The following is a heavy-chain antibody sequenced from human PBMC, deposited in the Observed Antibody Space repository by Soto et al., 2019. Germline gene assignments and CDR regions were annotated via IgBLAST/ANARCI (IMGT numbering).Heavy chain of an antibody. CDR3: AKXALTYYYDSSGYYYFDY. Sequence: GGSLRLSCAASGFTFSGYAMSWVRQAPGKGLEWVSAISGSGGSTYYADSVKGRFTISRDNSKSTLYLQMNSLRAEDTAVYYCAKXALTYYYDSSGYYYFDYWGQGTLVTVSS. D-gene: IGHD3-22*01. CDR1: GFTFSGYA. V-gene: IGHV3-23*01. J-gene: IGHJ4*02. CDR2: ISGSGGST.